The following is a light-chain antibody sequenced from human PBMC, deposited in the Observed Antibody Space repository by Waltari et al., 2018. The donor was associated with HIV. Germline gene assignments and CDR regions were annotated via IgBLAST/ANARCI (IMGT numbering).Light chain of an antibody. CDR1: QGIRNY. CDR3: QKYNSAPPFT. CDR2: RAS. J-gene: IGKJ3*01. Sequence: DIQMTQSPSSLSASVGDRVTITCRASQGIRNYLAWYQQKPGKVPELLIHRASTLQSGVPSRFSGSGSGTDFTLTISSLQPEDVATYYCQKYNSAPPFTFGPGTKVDIK. V-gene: IGKV1-27*01.